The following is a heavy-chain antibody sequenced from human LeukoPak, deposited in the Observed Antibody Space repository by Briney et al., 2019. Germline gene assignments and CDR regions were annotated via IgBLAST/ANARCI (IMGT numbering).Heavy chain of an antibody. D-gene: IGHD3-10*01. CDR1: GGTFSSYA. CDR2: ISAYNGNT. Sequence: ASVKVSCKASGGTFSSYAISWVRQAPGQGLEWMGWISAYNGNTNYAQKLQGRVTMTTDTSTSTAYMELRSLRSDDTAVYYCAREKIGDFDYWGQGTLVTVSS. CDR3: AREKIGDFDY. J-gene: IGHJ4*02. V-gene: IGHV1-18*01.